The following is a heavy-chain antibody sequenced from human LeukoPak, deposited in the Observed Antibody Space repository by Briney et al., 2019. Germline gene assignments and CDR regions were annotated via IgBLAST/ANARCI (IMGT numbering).Heavy chain of an antibody. V-gene: IGHV3-74*01. CDR1: GFTFSSYW. D-gene: IGHD4-17*01. CDR3: ASTMVTSMDV. J-gene: IGHJ6*02. CDR2: IKHDGSST. Sequence: HPGGSLRLSCAASGFTFSSYWMHWVRHAPGKGLVWVSRIKHDGSSTSYADSVKGRFTISRDNAKSALYLQMNSLRVEDTAVYYCASTMVTSMDVWGQGTTVTVSS.